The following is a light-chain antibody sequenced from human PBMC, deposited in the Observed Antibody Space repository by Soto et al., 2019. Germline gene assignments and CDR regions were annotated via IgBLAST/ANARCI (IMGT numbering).Light chain of an antibody. CDR3: QQSYTTLAWT. CDR1: QSFNTW. CDR2: KAS. V-gene: IGKV1-5*03. J-gene: IGKJ1*01. Sequence: DIQMTQSPSTLSASVGDRVTITCRASQSFNTWLAWYQQKPGKAPNLLIYKASSLASGVPSRFSGSGSGTEFTLTISSLQPEDFATYYCQQSYTTLAWTFGQGTKVEIK.